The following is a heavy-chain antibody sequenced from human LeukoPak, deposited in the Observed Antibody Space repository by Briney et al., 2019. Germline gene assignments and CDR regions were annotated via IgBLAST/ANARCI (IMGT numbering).Heavy chain of an antibody. J-gene: IGHJ4*02. V-gene: IGHV3-69-1*01. CDR1: GFTFSDYY. Sequence: GGSLRLSCAASGFTFSDYYMSWIRQAPGKGLEWVSYISSSSTIYYADSVKGRFTISRDNAKNSLYLQMNSLRAEDTAVYYCARGGSSWSFDYWGQGTLVTVSS. CDR3: ARGGSSWSFDY. CDR2: ISSSSTI. D-gene: IGHD6-13*01.